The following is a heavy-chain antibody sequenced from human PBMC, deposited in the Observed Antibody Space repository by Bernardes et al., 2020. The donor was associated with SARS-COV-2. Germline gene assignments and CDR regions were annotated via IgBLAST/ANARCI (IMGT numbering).Heavy chain of an antibody. CDR2: IWYDGSKI. CDR1: GFTFSRYA. Sequence: GGSLRLSCAASGFTFSRYAMHWVRQVEGKGLPWLAVIWYDGSKIYYGDSVKGRFTISRDNSKNLLFLEMNSLRAEDTAVYYCVRDRGNTAIVKFDSWGQGTLVPVSS. J-gene: IGHJ4*02. V-gene: IGHV3-33*01. D-gene: IGHD5-18*01. CDR3: VRDRGNTAIVKFDS.